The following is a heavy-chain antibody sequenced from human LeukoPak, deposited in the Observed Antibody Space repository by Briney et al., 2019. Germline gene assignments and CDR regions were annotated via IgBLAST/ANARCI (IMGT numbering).Heavy chain of an antibody. Sequence: GALRLSCAASGFTFSSYAMSWVRQAPGKGLEWVANIKQDGNEKYYVDSVKGRFTISRDNAKTSLYLQMNSLRAEDTAVYYCARGRIAARYFDYWGQGILVTVSS. J-gene: IGHJ4*02. CDR2: IKQDGNEK. V-gene: IGHV3-7*01. CDR1: GFTFSSYA. D-gene: IGHD6-6*01. CDR3: ARGRIAARYFDY.